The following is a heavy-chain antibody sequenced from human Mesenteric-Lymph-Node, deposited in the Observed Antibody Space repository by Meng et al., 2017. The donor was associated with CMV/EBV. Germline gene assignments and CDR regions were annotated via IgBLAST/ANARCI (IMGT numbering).Heavy chain of an antibody. D-gene: IGHD2-2*02. CDR1: GGSISSSSYY. CDR3: ARSRKRVVPAAIRGYYYYGMDV. J-gene: IGHJ6*02. Sequence: SETLSLTCTVSGGSISSSSYYWGWIRQPPGKGLEWIGSIYYSGSTYYNPSLKSRVTISVDTSKNQFSLKLSSVTAADTAVYYCARSRKRVVPAAIRGYYYYGMDVWGQGTTVTVSS. V-gene: IGHV4-39*07. CDR2: IYYSGST.